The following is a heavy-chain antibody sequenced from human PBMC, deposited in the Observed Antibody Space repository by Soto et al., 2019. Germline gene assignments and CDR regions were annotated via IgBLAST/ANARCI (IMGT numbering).Heavy chain of an antibody. CDR3: ARAISGYVS. D-gene: IGHD5-12*01. Sequence: ASVKVSCKASGITYSRYAIHWVRQVPGQRLEWMGWINAGNGDTRYSQKFQGRVTLTRDTSANTAYMDLSSLRSEDTAIYYCARAISGYVSWGQGTLVTV. V-gene: IGHV1-3*01. CDR1: GITYSRYA. CDR2: INAGNGDT. J-gene: IGHJ5*02.